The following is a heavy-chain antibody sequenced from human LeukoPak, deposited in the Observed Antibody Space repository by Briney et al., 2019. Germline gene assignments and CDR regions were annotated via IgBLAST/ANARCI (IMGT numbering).Heavy chain of an antibody. D-gene: IGHD3-10*01. CDR3: AGQYYYGSGSYHNPRSFDY. V-gene: IGHV4-34*01. Sequence: SETLSLTCAVYGGSFSGYYWSWIRQPPGKGLEWIGEINHSGSTNYNPSLKSRVTISVDTSKNQFSPKLSSVTAADTAVYYCAGQYYYGSGSYHNPRSFDYWGQGTLVTVSS. CDR2: INHSGST. CDR1: GGSFSGYY. J-gene: IGHJ4*02.